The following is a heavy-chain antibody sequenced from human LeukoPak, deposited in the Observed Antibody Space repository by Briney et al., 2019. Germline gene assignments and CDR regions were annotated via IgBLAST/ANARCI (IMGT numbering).Heavy chain of an antibody. CDR2: ISGSGGST. CDR1: GFTFSSYA. V-gene: IGHV3-23*01. CDR3: AKDLTVSGPWIQLNYFDY. D-gene: IGHD5-18*01. Sequence: GGSLRLSCAASGFTFSSYAMSWVRQAPGKGLEWVSAISGSGGSTYYADSVKGRFTISRDNSKNTLYLQMNSLRAEDTAVYYCAKDLTVSGPWIQLNYFDYWGQGTLVTVSS. J-gene: IGHJ4*02.